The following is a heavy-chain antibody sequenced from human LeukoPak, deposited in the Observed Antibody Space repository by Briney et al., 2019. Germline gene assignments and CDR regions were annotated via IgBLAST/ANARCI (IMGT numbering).Heavy chain of an antibody. V-gene: IGHV3-74*01. CDR2: INTGGNDI. CDR1: GFTFSAYW. D-gene: IGHD2-15*01. CDR3: ARSLVVGGTRPNDY. J-gene: IGHJ4*02. Sequence: PGGSLRLSCAASGFTFSAYWMHWVRQAPGKGLVWLSRINTGGNDITYADSVKGQFTISRDNAKNTLYLQMNSLTVEDTAVYFCARSLVVGGTRPNDYWGQGTLVTVSS.